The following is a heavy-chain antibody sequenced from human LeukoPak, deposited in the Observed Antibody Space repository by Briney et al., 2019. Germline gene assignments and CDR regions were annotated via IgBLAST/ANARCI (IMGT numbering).Heavy chain of an antibody. Sequence: SETLSLTCTVSGAAISSDAYYWNWIRQPPGKGLEWIGYIYHGGSTYYNPSLKSRVTISVDRSKNQFSLKLTSVTAADTAVYYCARGGYTSSLGLNWGQGTLVAVSS. V-gene: IGHV4-30-2*01. CDR3: ARGGYTSSLGLN. CDR2: IYHGGST. CDR1: GAAISSDAYY. D-gene: IGHD6-13*01. J-gene: IGHJ4*02.